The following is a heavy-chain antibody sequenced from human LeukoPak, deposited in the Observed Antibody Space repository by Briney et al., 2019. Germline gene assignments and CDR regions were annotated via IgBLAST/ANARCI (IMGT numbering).Heavy chain of an antibody. Sequence: PSETLSLTCTVSGGSISSYYWSWIRQPAGKGLEWIGRIYTSGSTNYNPSLKSRVTMSVDTSKNQFSLKLSPVTAADTAVYYCARETYSSSSGYFDYWGQGTLVTVSS. CDR3: ARETYSSSSGYFDY. CDR1: GGSISSYY. CDR2: IYTSGST. D-gene: IGHD6-6*01. V-gene: IGHV4-4*07. J-gene: IGHJ4*02.